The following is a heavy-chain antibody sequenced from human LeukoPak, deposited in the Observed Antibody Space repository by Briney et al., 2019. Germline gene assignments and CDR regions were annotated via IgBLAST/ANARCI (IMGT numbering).Heavy chain of an antibody. CDR1: GFSLRTSGMC. J-gene: IGHJ5*02. D-gene: IGHD1-26*01. V-gene: IGHV2-70*11. CDR3: ARIRGGDYMNWFDP. CDR2: LDWDDDK. Sequence: ASGPALVKPTQTLTLTCTFSGFSLRTSGMCVTWIRQPPGKALEWLARLDWDDDKYYSTSLKTRLTISKETSRNQVVLTMTNMDPVDTATYYCARIRGGDYMNWFDPWGQGTLVTVSS.